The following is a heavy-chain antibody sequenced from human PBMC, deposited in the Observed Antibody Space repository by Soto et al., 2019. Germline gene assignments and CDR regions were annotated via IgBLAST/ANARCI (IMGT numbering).Heavy chain of an antibody. CDR2: INSSGST. J-gene: IGHJ4*02. D-gene: IGHD5-12*01. CDR1: GLTETNSY. V-gene: IGHV3-53*04. CDR3: AIAPPDSAGYFLDK. Sequence: EVQLMESGGGLVHPGGSLRLSCEAPGLTETNSYLTWVRQAPGKGLEWVAVINSSGSTFYVDSVKGRFTISRHRSKNTIYLHMNNVTGDDTAVYYCAIAPPDSAGYFLDKWGQGSLVTVSS.